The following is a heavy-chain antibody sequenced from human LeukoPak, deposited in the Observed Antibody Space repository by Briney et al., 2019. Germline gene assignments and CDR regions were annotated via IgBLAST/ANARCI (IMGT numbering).Heavy chain of an antibody. CDR2: INHSGST. CDR3: ARGPDSSGSYYFDF. D-gene: IGHD3-22*01. CDR1: GGSFSGYY. J-gene: IGHJ4*02. V-gene: IGHV4-34*01. Sequence: SETLSLTCAVYGGSFSGYYWSWIRQPPGKGLEWIGEINHSGSTNYNPSLTSRVTISLDTSKNQFSLKLSSVTAADTAVYYCARGPDSSGSYYFDFWGQGTLATVSS.